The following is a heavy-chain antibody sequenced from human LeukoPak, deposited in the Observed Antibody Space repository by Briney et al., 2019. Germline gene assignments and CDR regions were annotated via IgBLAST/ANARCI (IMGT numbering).Heavy chain of an antibody. CDR1: GYSISSGYY. D-gene: IGHD3-22*01. Sequence: SETLSLTCTVSGYSISSGYYWGWIRQPPGKGLEWIGSIYHSGSTYYNPSLKSRVTISVDTSKNQFSLKLSSVTAADTAVYYCAREEYYYDSSGYYIWGQGTLVTVSS. J-gene: IGHJ4*02. V-gene: IGHV4-38-2*02. CDR3: AREEYYYDSSGYYI. CDR2: IYHSGST.